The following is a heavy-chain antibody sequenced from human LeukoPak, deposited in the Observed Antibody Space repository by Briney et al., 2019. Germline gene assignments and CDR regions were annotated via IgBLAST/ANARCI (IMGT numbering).Heavy chain of an antibody. D-gene: IGHD1-26*01. Sequence: PGGCLRLSCAVTGFTFGDHYMDWVRQAPGKGLEWVGRIRNKAKSSSTEYAASVRGRFTISRDESRKSLFLQMNSLKTEDTAVYYCARSVGSYCFFDSWGQGTLVTVSS. CDR2: IRNKAKSSST. V-gene: IGHV3-72*01. J-gene: IGHJ4*02. CDR3: ARSVGSYCFFDS. CDR1: GFTFGDHY.